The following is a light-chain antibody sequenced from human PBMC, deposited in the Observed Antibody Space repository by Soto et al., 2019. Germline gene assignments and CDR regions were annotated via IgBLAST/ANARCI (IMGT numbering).Light chain of an antibody. CDR2: VNSDGSH. CDR3: PTWGTGFHVV. Sequence: QPVLSQSPSASASLGASVKLTCTLSSGQRSYAIAWHQQQPEKGPRYLMKVNSDGSHSKGDGIPDRFSGSSSGAERYLTISSLQSEDEADYYWPTWGTGFHVVFGGGTKLTVL. V-gene: IGLV4-69*01. J-gene: IGLJ2*01. CDR1: SGQRSYA.